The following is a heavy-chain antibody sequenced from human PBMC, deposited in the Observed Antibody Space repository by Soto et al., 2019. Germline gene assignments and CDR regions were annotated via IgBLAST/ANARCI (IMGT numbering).Heavy chain of an antibody. D-gene: IGHD2-2*01. CDR1: GGTFSSYA. CDR2: IIPIFGTA. J-gene: IGHJ6*02. Sequence: SVKVSCKASGGTFSSYAISWVRQAPGQGLEWMGGIIPIFGTANYAQKFQGRVTITADESTSTAYMELSSLRSEDTAVYYFAGGGYCSSTSCLPYYYYGMDVWGQGTTVTVSS. V-gene: IGHV1-69*13. CDR3: AGGGYCSSTSCLPYYYYGMDV.